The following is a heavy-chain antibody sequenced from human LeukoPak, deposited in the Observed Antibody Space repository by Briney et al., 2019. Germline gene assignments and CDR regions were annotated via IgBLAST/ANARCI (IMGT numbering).Heavy chain of an antibody. CDR1: GGSISSYY. CDR2: IYYSGST. V-gene: IGHV4-59*12. Sequence: SETLSLTCTVSGGSISSYYWSWIRQPPGKGLEWIGYIYYSGSTNYNPSLKSRVTISVDTSKNQFSLKLSSVTAADTAVYYCQTDRGIRYFDWSLDYYYGMDVWGQGTTVTVSS. CDR3: QTDRGIRYFDWSLDYYYGMDV. D-gene: IGHD3-9*01. J-gene: IGHJ6*02.